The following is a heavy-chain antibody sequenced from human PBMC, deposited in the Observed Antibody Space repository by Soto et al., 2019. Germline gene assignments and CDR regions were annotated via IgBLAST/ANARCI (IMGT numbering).Heavy chain of an antibody. Sequence: QVQLQESGPGLVKPSETLSLTCTVSGGSISSDYWSWIRQPPGKRLEWIGYIYYSGYTNHNPSLKSRVTISVATSKNHFSLELRSVTAADTAVYYCARDSVGSGYDWGQGTLVTVSS. J-gene: IGHJ4*02. CDR3: ARDSVGSGYD. CDR1: GGSISSDY. V-gene: IGHV4-59*01. CDR2: IYYSGYT. D-gene: IGHD5-12*01.